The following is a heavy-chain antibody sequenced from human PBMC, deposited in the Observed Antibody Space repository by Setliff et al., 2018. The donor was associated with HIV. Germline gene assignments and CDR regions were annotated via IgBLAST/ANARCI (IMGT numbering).Heavy chain of an antibody. D-gene: IGHD5-18*01. CDR2: INAGTGNT. V-gene: IGHV1-3*01. J-gene: IGHJ4*02. CDR1: GYIFTTHY. Sequence: ASVKVSCKSSGYIFTTHYIHWVRQAPGQRFEWMGWINAGTGNTKYSQKFQDRVTISRDIHANTAYMELSSLRSEDTAIYYCARSLREYSYGSPDYWGPGTLVTVSS. CDR3: ARSLREYSYGSPDY.